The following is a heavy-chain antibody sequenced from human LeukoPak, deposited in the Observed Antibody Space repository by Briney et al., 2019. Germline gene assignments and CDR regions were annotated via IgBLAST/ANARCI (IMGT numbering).Heavy chain of an antibody. CDR2: IHPGNSEN. J-gene: IGHJ3*02. Sequence: GESLKISCKGSGYSFSSYWINWVRQMPGKGLEWMGIIHPGNSENTYSPSFQGQVTISVDKSISTAYLQWSSLKASDTAMYYCARRGLYHDAFDIWGQGTMVTVSS. CDR1: GYSFSSYW. D-gene: IGHD3-16*02. V-gene: IGHV5-51*01. CDR3: ARRGLYHDAFDI.